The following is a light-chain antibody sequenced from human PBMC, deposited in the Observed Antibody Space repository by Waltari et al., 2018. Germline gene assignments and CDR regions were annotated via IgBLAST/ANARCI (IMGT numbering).Light chain of an antibody. CDR1: KMGVKS. CDR2: DDS. CDR3: QVWDSSTDHVV. V-gene: IGLV3-21*01. Sequence: SSVLTQPPSVSLAPGTTARITCGGNKMGVKSVHWYQQKPGQAPVVVIYDDSDRPSGIPERFSGYNSGNTATLTISRVEAGDEADYYCQVWDSSTDHVVFGGGTKLTVL. J-gene: IGLJ2*01.